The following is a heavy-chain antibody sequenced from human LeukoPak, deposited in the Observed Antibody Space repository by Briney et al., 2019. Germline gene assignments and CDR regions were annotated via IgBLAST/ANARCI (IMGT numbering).Heavy chain of an antibody. CDR2: CDPEDGET. D-gene: IGHD1-26*01. V-gene: IGHV1-24*01. CDR3: ATVPGGSYYLGFDY. CDR1: GYTLTVLS. Sequence: ASGKVSCKVSGYTLTVLSMDWVRQAPGKGHEWRGGCDPEDGETIYAQKFQGRVTMTEDTSTDTAYMELSSLRSEDTAVYYCATVPGGSYYLGFDYWGQGTLVTVSS. J-gene: IGHJ4*02.